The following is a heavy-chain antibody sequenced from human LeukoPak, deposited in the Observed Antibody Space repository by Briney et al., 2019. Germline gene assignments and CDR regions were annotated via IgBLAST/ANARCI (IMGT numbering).Heavy chain of an antibody. CDR3: ATDGYNLDGFDY. Sequence: ASVKVSCKVSGYTLTELSMHWVRQAPGKGLEWMGGFDPEDGETIYAQKFQGRVTMTEDTSTDTAYMELSSLRSEDTAVYYCATDGYNLDGFDYWGQGTQVTVSS. CDR2: FDPEDGET. J-gene: IGHJ4*02. V-gene: IGHV1-24*01. D-gene: IGHD5-24*01. CDR1: GYTLTELS.